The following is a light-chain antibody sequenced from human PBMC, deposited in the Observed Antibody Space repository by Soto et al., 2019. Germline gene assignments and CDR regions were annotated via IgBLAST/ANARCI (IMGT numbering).Light chain of an antibody. Sequence: QTVVTQEPSFSAAPGETLTLTCGLSSGSVSTNYYPSWYQQTPGHAPRTLIYNTDTHSSGVPDRFSGSILGNKAALTITGAQADDESDYYCALYRGSGVSVFGGGTKLTVL. CDR2: NTD. CDR3: ALYRGSGVSV. V-gene: IGLV8-61*01. J-gene: IGLJ3*02. CDR1: SGSVSTNYY.